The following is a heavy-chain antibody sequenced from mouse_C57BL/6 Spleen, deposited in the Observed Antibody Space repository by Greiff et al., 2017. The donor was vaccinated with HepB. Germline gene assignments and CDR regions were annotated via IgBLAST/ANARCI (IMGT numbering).Heavy chain of an antibody. CDR2: IDPSDSYT. J-gene: IGHJ4*01. Sequence: QVQLQQPGAELVKPGASVKLSCKASGYTFTSYWMQWVKQRPGQGLEWIGEIDPSDSYTNYNQKFKGKATLTVDTSSSTAYMQLSSLTSEDSAVYYCARDDGYYVHAMDYWGQGTSVTVSS. CDR3: ARDDGYYVHAMDY. CDR1: GYTFTSYW. D-gene: IGHD2-3*01. V-gene: IGHV1-50*01.